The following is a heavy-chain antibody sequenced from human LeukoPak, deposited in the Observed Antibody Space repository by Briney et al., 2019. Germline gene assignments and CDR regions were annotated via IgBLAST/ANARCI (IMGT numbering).Heavy chain of an antibody. Sequence: SVKVSCKASGGTFSSYAISWVRQAPGQGLEWMGRIIPILGIANYAQKFQGRVTITADKSTSAAYMELSSLRSEDTAVYYCASNPRDGYNYYYYGMDVWGQGTTVTVSS. CDR3: ASNPRDGYNYYYYGMDV. D-gene: IGHD5-24*01. V-gene: IGHV1-69*04. J-gene: IGHJ6*02. CDR2: IIPILGIA. CDR1: GGTFSSYA.